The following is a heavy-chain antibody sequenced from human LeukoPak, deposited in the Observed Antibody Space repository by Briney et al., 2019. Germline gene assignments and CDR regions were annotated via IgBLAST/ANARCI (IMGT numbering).Heavy chain of an antibody. D-gene: IGHD6-6*01. V-gene: IGHV4-34*01. CDR1: GGSFSGYY. CDR3: ARYSTSSGDFAY. CDR2: INHSGST. J-gene: IGHJ4*02. Sequence: SETLSLTCAVYGGSFSGYYWSWIRQPPGKGLEWIGEINHSGSTNYNPSLKSRVTISVDTSKNQFSLKLSSVTAADTAVYYCARYSTSSGDFAYWSRGTLVTVSS.